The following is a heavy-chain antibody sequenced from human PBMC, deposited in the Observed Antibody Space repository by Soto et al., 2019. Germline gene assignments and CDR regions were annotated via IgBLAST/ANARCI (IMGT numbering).Heavy chain of an antibody. D-gene: IGHD6-13*01. Sequence: EVQLVESGGGLVQPGGSLRLSCAASGFTFSSYDMHWVRQATGKGLEWVSAIGTAGDTYYPGSVKGRFTISRENAKNCLYLQMNSLRAGDTAVYYCARGGIAAAGIYYYYYMDVWGKGTTVTVSS. CDR3: ARGGIAAAGIYYYYYMDV. CDR1: GFTFSSYD. J-gene: IGHJ6*03. CDR2: IGTAGDT. V-gene: IGHV3-13*01.